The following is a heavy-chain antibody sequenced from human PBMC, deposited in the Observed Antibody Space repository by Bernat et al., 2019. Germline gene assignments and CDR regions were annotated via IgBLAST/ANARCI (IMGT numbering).Heavy chain of an antibody. Sequence: QVQLQQWGAGLLKPSETLSLTCAVYGGSFSGYYWSWIRQPPGKGLEWIGEINHSGSTKYNPSLKSRVTISVDTSKNQFSLKLSSVTAADTAVYYCARGFGNSATFGNWFDPWGQGTLVTVSS. CDR1: GGSFSGYY. CDR2: INHSGST. J-gene: IGHJ5*02. V-gene: IGHV4-34*01. CDR3: ARGFGNSATFGNWFDP. D-gene: IGHD3-10*01.